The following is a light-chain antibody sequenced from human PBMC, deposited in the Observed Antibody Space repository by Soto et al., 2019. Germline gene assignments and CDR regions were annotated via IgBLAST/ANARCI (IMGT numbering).Light chain of an antibody. CDR1: QSVRNN. V-gene: IGKV3-15*01. Sequence: EIMMTQSPATLSVSPGERATLSCMASQSVRNNLAWYQQKPGQAPRLLIYYASTRATGIPARFSGSGSGTEFTLTISSLQSEDFALYYCQQYHNWPPITFGQGTRLEIK. CDR2: YAS. J-gene: IGKJ5*01. CDR3: QQYHNWPPIT.